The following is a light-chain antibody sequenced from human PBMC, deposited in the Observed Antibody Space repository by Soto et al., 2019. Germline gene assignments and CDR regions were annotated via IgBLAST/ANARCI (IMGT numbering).Light chain of an antibody. V-gene: IGLV2-23*01. J-gene: IGLJ2*01. CDR3: CSYAGSNIFAV. Sequence: QSALTQPASVSGSPGQSITISCTGTSSDIGSYDLVSWYQWHPGKAPKLIIYEDYRRPSQISNRFSGSKSGNTASLTISGLQAEDEADYYCCSYAGSNIFAVFGGGTKVTVL. CDR1: SSDIGSYDL. CDR2: EDY.